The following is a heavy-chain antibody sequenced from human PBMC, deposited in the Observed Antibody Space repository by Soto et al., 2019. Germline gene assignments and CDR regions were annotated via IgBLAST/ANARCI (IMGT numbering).Heavy chain of an antibody. CDR1: GFTFSSYG. J-gene: IGHJ6*02. D-gene: IGHD7-27*01. CDR3: ARAAMNWEGYYYGMDV. Sequence: GGSLRLSCAASGFTFSSYGMHWVRQAPSKGLEWVAVIWYDGSNKYYADSVKGRFTISRDNSKNTLYLQMNSLRAEDTAVYYCARAAMNWEGYYYGMDVWGQGTTVTVSS. V-gene: IGHV3-33*01. CDR2: IWYDGSNK.